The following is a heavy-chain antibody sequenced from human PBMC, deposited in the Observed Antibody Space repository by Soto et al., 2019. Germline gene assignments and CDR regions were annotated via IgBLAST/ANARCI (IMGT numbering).Heavy chain of an antibody. CDR1: GYTFTSHS. J-gene: IGHJ5*02. D-gene: IGHD3-10*01. V-gene: IGHV1-18*04. Sequence: QVQLVQSGAEVKKPGASVKVSCKASGYTFTSHSIIWVRRAPGEGLEWVGWISAYNGYTNSAENFPGRVTMTTDASTTTAYMELRRLRSDDTAVYYCARVGYYYGSGSYVFDPWGQGTLVTVSS. CDR2: ISAYNGYT. CDR3: ARVGYYYGSGSYVFDP.